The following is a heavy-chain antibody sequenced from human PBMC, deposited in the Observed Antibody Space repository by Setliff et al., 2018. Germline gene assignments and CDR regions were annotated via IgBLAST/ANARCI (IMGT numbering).Heavy chain of an antibody. CDR2: SRNKANTYTI. J-gene: IGHJ4*02. Sequence: PGGSLRLSCAASGFTFSNAWMSWVRQAPGKGLEWVGRSRNKANTYTIAYAASVEGRFTISRDDSENSVYLEMNRLNTDDTAVYYCARSPAIDYWGQGTLVTVSS. D-gene: IGHD2-15*01. CDR1: GFTFSNAW. CDR3: ARSPAIDY. V-gene: IGHV3-72*01.